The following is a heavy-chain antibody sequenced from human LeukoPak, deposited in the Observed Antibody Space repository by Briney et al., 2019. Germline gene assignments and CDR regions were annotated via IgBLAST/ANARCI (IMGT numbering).Heavy chain of an antibody. CDR2: INHSGST. CDR3: ARGIRRVATMGIDY. D-gene: IGHD5-24*01. CDR1: GGSFSGYY. V-gene: IGHV4-34*01. Sequence: SETLSLTCAVYGGSFSGYYWSWIRQPPGKGLEWIGEINHSGSTNYNPSLKSRVTISVDKSKNQFSLKLSSVTAADTAVYYCARGIRRVATMGIDYWGQGTLVTVSS. J-gene: IGHJ4*02.